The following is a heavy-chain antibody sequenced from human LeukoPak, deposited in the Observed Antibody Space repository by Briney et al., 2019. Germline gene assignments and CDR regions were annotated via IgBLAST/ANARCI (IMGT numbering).Heavy chain of an antibody. CDR1: GGSISSYY. Sequence: SETLSLTCTVSGGSISSYYWSWIRQPPGKGLEWIGYIYYSGSTNYNPSLKSRVTISVDTSKNQFSLKLSSVTAADTAVYYCARALTAAHANWFDPWGQGTLVTVSS. D-gene: IGHD2-2*01. CDR3: ARALTAAHANWFDP. CDR2: IYYSGST. V-gene: IGHV4-59*01. J-gene: IGHJ5*02.